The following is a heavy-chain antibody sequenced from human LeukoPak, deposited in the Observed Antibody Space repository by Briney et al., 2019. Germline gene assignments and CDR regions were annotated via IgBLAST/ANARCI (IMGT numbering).Heavy chain of an antibody. D-gene: IGHD5-12*01. CDR3: ARGYGGYDLVYYYMDV. CDR2: MNPNSGNT. Sequence: ASVKVSCKASGYTFTSYDINWVRQATGQGLEWMGWMNPNSGNTGYAQKFQGRVTMTRNTSIGTAYMELSSLRSEDTAVYYCARGYGGYDLVYYYMDVWGKGTTVTISS. J-gene: IGHJ6*03. V-gene: IGHV1-8*01. CDR1: GYTFTSYD.